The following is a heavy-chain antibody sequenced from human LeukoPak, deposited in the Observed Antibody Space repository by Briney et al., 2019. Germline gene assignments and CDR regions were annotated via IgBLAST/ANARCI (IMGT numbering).Heavy chain of an antibody. Sequence: GSSVKVSCKASGGTFSSYAISWVRQAPGQGLEWMGGIIPIFGTANYAQKFQGRVTITADESTSTAYMELRSLRSDDTAVYYCARDNYDFWSGYYAFDYWGQGTLVTVSS. D-gene: IGHD3-3*01. CDR1: GGTFSSYA. V-gene: IGHV1-69*01. J-gene: IGHJ4*02. CDR2: IIPIFGTA. CDR3: ARDNYDFWSGYYAFDY.